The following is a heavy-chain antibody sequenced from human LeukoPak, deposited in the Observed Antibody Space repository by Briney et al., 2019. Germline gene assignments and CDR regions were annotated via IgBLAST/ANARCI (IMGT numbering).Heavy chain of an antibody. CDR3: AITRGYSYGYDY. CDR2: IYYSGSA. J-gene: IGHJ4*02. V-gene: IGHV4-59*01. CDR1: GGSISSYY. Sequence: SETLSLTCTVSGGSISSYYWSWIRQPPGKGLEWIGYIYYSGSANYNPSLKSRVTISVDTSKNQFSLKLSSVTAADTAVYYCAITRGYSYGYDYWGQGTLVTVSS. D-gene: IGHD5-18*01.